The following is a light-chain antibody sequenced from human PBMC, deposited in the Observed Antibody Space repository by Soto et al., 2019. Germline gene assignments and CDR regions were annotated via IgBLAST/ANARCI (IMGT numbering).Light chain of an antibody. CDR1: QVISSY. CDR2: AAY. J-gene: IGKJ1*01. CDR3: QQYYIDPHT. V-gene: IGKV1-8*01. Sequence: AIRMTQSPSSFSASTGDRVTITCRASQVISSYLAWYQQKPGKAPKLLIYAAYTLQSGVPSRFSGSGSGTDFTLTISFLQSEDFATYDCQQYYIDPHTFGQGTKVEIK.